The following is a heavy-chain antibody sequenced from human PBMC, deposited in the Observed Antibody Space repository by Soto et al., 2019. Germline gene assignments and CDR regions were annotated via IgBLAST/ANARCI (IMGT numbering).Heavy chain of an antibody. CDR2: ISGSVGST. CDR1: LFTFSSYA. J-gene: IGHJ2*01. V-gene: IGHV3-23*01. D-gene: IGHD3-16*01. CDR3: ARGLGAQNKNWYFDL. Sequence: SLRLSCTSSLFTFSSYAMSLVLQNPFKGLEWVSAISGSVGSTYYADSVKGRFTISRDNSKNTLYLQMNSLRAEDTAVYYCARGLGAQNKNWYFDLWGRGTLVTVSS.